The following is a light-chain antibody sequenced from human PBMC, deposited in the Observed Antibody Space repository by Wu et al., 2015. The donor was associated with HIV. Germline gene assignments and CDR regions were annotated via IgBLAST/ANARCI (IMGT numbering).Light chain of an antibody. CDR1: QTVTSNY. CDR2: GAS. Sequence: EIVLTQSPDTLYLSPGERATLSCRASQTVTSNYLAWYQHKPGQAPRLLIYGASDRATGIPDRFSGSGSGTDFTLTISSLEPEDFAVYYCQQRGNWPLFTFGPGTESRISN. J-gene: IGKJ3*01. CDR3: QQRGNWPLFT. V-gene: IGKV3D-20*02.